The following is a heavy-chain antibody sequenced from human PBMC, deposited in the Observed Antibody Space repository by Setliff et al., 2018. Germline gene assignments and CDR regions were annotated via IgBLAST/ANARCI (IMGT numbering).Heavy chain of an antibody. CDR3: ARTCSGSGCYAGLES. J-gene: IGHJ4*02. CDR1: GFTFSTYR. Sequence: PGGSLRLSCAASGFTFSTYRMHWVRQAPCKGLEWVAVIWDDGVKKYHADSVKGRFTISRDNSKDTLYLQMNSLRPEGTAVYYCARTCSGSGCYAGLESWGQGTPVTVS. CDR2: IWDDGVKK. D-gene: IGHD2-15*01. V-gene: IGHV3-33*08.